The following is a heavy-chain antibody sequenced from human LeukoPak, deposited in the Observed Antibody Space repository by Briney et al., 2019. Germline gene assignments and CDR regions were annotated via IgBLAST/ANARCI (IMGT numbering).Heavy chain of an antibody. J-gene: IGHJ3*02. CDR2: IRYDGSNK. D-gene: IGHD6-19*01. CDR1: GFTFSSYG. CDR3: AKNLFSGWYVAFDI. Sequence: PGGSLRLSCAASGFTFSSYGMHWVRQAPGKGLEGVAFIRYDGSNKDYVGSVKGRFTISRDNSKNTLYLQMNSLRGEDTAVYYCAKNLFSGWYVAFDIWGQGTMVTVSS. V-gene: IGHV3-30*02.